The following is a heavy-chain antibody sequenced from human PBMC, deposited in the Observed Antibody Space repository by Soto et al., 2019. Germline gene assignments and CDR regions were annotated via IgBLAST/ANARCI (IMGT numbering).Heavy chain of an antibody. Sequence: EVQLVESGGGLVKPGGSLRLSCGASGFTLSKAWMNWVRQAPGKGLEWVGRIKNKTYGETTDYAAPVKGRLTISRDDSINNMYMHMDSLKPEDAADYYCTAKKDVSRGWLDPWGQGTLVTGTS. J-gene: IGHJ5*02. D-gene: IGHD2-15*01. CDR1: GFTLSKAW. V-gene: IGHV3-15*07. CDR2: IKNKTYGETT. CDR3: TAKKDVSRGWLDP.